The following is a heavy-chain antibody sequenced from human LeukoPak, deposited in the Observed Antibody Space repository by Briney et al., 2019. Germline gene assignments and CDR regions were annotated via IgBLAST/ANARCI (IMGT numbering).Heavy chain of an antibody. CDR1: GFTVSSNY. CDR2: IYSGGST. V-gene: IGHV3-53*01. D-gene: IGHD6-13*01. J-gene: IGHJ5*02. Sequence: GGPLRLSCAASGFTVSSNYMSWVRQAPGKGLEWVSGIYSGGSTYYADSVTGRFTISRDNSKNTLYLQMNSLRAEDTAVYYCAAKVRQQLTWGQGTLVTVSS. CDR3: AAKVRQQLT.